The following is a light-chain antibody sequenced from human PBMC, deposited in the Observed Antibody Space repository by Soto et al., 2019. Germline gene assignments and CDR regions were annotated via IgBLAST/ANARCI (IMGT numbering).Light chain of an antibody. V-gene: IGLV1-47*01. CDR1: SSNIGSNY. CDR3: AAWGDSLRGFVV. Sequence: QSVLTQPPSASGTPGQRVTISCSGSSSNIGSNYVSWYQQLPGTAPKLLIYGNNQRPSGVPHRFSGSKSGTSASLAIIGRRYEDEADDYYAAWGDSLRGFVVFGGGTKLTVL. CDR2: GNN. J-gene: IGLJ2*01.